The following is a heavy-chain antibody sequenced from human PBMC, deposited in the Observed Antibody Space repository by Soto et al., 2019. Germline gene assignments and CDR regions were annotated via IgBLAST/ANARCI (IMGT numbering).Heavy chain of an antibody. D-gene: IGHD6-19*01. J-gene: IGHJ4*02. CDR1: GFTFSSYG. CDR3: AKAGSGWYHDY. V-gene: IGHV3-30*18. Sequence: QVQLVESGGGVVQPGRSLRLSCAASGFTFSSYGMHWVRQAPGKGLEWVAVISYDGSNKYYADSVKGRFTISRDNSKNTLYLQMNSLGAEDTAVYCCAKAGSGWYHDYWGQGTLVTVSS. CDR2: ISYDGSNK.